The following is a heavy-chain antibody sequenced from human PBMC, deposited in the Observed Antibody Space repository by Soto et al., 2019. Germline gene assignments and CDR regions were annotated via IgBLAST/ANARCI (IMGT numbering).Heavy chain of an antibody. CDR2: IIPIFGTA. J-gene: IGHJ4*02. V-gene: IGHV1-69*13. CDR3: ARWAGDSAYYFDY. Sequence: ASVKVSCKASGGTFSSYAISWVRQAPGQGLEWMGGIIPIFGTANYAQKFQGRVTITADESTSTAYMELSSLRSEDTDVYYCARWAGDSAYYFDYWGQGTLVTVSS. D-gene: IGHD7-27*01. CDR1: GGTFSSYA.